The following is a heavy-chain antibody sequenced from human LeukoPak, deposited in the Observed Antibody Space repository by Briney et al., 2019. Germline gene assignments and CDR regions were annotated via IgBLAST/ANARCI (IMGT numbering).Heavy chain of an antibody. CDR1: GFTFSDYY. D-gene: IGHD6-19*01. V-gene: IGHV3-11*04. Sequence: GGSLRLSCAASGFTFSDYYMSWIRQAPGKGMEWVSYISSSGSTIYYADSVKGRFTISRDNAKNSLYLQMNSLRAEDTAVCYCASEGVYSSGPTDYWGQGTLVTVSS. CDR3: ASEGVYSSGPTDY. J-gene: IGHJ4*02. CDR2: ISSSGSTI.